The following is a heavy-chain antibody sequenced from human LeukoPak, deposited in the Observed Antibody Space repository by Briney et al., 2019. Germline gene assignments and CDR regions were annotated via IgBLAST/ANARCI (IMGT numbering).Heavy chain of an antibody. J-gene: IGHJ4*02. CDR3: ARAIVAEPAAIDDY. Sequence: EASVKVSCKASGYTFTGHYLHWVRQAPGQGLEWVAWINPKSGGADYAQKFQGRVAVTTNTSISTAYMEMRRLISDDTAVYYCARAIVAEPAAIDDYWGQGTLVAVSS. CDR2: INPKSGGA. CDR1: GYTFTGHY. D-gene: IGHD2-2*01. V-gene: IGHV1-2*02.